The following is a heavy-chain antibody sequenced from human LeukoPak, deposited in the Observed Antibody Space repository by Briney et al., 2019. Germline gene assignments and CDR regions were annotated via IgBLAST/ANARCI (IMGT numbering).Heavy chain of an antibody. CDR2: INPNSGGT. CDR1: GYTFTSYD. CDR3: ARDGGYCSSTSCWYGY. Sequence: EASVKVSCKASGYTFTSYDINWVRQAPGQGLEWMGWINPNSGGTNYAQKFQGRVTMTRDTSISTAYMELSRLRSDDTAVYYCARDGGYCSSTSCWYGYWGQGTLVTVSS. J-gene: IGHJ4*02. D-gene: IGHD2-2*01. V-gene: IGHV1-2*02.